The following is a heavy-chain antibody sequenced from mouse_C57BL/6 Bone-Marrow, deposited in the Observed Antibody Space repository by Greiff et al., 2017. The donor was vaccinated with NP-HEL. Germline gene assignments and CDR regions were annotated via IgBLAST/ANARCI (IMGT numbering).Heavy chain of an antibody. CDR1: GYSITSGYY. CDR3: ARHYGSSPYWYFDV. Sequence: EVKLEESGPGLVKPSQSLSLTCSVTGYSITSGYYWNWIRQFPGNKLEWMGYISYDGSNNYNPSLKNRISITRDTSKNQFFLKLNSVTTEDTATYYCARHYGSSPYWYFDVWGTGTTVTVSS. J-gene: IGHJ1*03. V-gene: IGHV3-6*01. CDR2: ISYDGSN. D-gene: IGHD1-1*01.